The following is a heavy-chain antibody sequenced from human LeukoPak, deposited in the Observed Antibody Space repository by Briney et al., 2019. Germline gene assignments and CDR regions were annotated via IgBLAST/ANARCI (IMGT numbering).Heavy chain of an antibody. V-gene: IGHV3-30*02. Sequence: PGGSLRLSCASGFTFSSYGMHWVRQAPGKGLEWVAFIRYDGSNKYYADSAKGRFTISRDNSKNTLYLQMNSLRAEDTAVYYCAKDLDSGSYFTTYDYWGQGTLVTVSS. J-gene: IGHJ4*02. D-gene: IGHD1-26*01. CDR2: IRYDGSNK. CDR1: GFTFSSYG. CDR3: AKDLDSGSYFTTYDY.